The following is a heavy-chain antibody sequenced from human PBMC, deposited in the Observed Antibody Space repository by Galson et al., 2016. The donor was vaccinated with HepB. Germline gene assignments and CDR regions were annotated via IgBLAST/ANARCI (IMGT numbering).Heavy chain of an antibody. J-gene: IGHJ4*02. CDR3: TVARYSSGDYYTY. CDR1: GFTFTYAW. D-gene: IGHD3-10*01. V-gene: IGHV3-15*01. CDR2: IKRITDGGTT. Sequence: LRLSCAASGFTFTYAWMSWVRQAPGKGLEWVGRIKRITDGGTTDYAAPVKGRFSISRDDSQKRLYLHMNSLKTEDTAVYYCTVARYSSGDYYTYWGQGTLVTVSS.